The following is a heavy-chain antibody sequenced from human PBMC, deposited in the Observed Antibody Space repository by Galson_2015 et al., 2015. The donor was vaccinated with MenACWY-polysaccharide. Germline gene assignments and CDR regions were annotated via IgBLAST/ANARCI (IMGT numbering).Heavy chain of an antibody. D-gene: IGHD7-27*01. CDR1: GLTFSNWW. Sequence: SLRLSCAASGLTFSNWWMTWVRQAPGKGLEWVASIKKDGSEKYNVDSVKGRFTISRDNAKGSLYLQMNSLRAEDTAVYFCARGHLGLGLWGQGTTVTVSS. V-gene: IGHV3-7*01. CDR3: ARGHLGLGL. J-gene: IGHJ6*02. CDR2: IKKDGSEK.